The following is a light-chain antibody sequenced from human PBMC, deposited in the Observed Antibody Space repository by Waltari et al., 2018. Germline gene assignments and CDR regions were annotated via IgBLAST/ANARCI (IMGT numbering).Light chain of an antibody. CDR2: GAT. CDR1: QSVSSN. Sequence: EIVMTQSPATLSVSQGERATLSCMASQSVSSNLAWYQQKPGQAPRLLIYGATTRATGIPARFSGSGSGTEFTLTISSLQSEDFAIYYCQQYNKWPPWTFGQGTTVDIK. V-gene: IGKV3-15*01. CDR3: QQYNKWPPWT. J-gene: IGKJ1*01.